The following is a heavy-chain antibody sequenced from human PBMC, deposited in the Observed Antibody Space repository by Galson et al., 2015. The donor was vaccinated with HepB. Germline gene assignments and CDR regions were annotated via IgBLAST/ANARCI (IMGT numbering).Heavy chain of an antibody. J-gene: IGHJ4*02. Sequence: SETLSLTCAVYGGSFSGYYWSWVRQPPGKGLEWIGEINPSGSTNFSPSLKRRVTVSVDTSKKQFSLKLTSLTAADSAVYYCARASYSYYHKSFDYWGRGILVTVSS. V-gene: IGHV4-34*01. D-gene: IGHD3-22*01. CDR1: GGSFSGYY. CDR3: ARASYSYYHKSFDY. CDR2: INPSGST.